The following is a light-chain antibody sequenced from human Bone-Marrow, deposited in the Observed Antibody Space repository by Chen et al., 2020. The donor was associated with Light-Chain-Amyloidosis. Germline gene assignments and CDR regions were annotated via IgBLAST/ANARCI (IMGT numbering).Light chain of an antibody. Sequence: SYELTQPPSVSVSPGQTARITCSGDDLPTKYAYWYQQKPGQAPVLVIQRDTERPSGISERFSGSDSGTTATLTISGVQAEDEADYHCQSADSSGTYEVRFGGGTKLTVL. CDR2: RDT. V-gene: IGLV3-25*03. CDR1: DLPTKY. CDR3: QSADSSGTYEVR. J-gene: IGLJ2*01.